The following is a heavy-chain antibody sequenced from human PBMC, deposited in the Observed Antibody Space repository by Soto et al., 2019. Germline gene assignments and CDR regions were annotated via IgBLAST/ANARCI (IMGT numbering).Heavy chain of an antibody. Sequence: PGGSLILSCAASGFTVSSNYMSWVRQAPGKGLEWVSVIYSGGSTYYADSVKGRFTISRDNSKNTLYLQMNSLRAEDTAVYYCARNYYDSGGGFDYWGQGTLVTVPQ. CDR1: GFTVSSNY. CDR3: ARNYYDSGGGFDY. V-gene: IGHV3-53*01. D-gene: IGHD3-22*01. CDR2: IYSGGST. J-gene: IGHJ4*02.